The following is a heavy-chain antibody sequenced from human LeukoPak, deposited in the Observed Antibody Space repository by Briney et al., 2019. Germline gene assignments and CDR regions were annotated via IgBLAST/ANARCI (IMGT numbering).Heavy chain of an antibody. V-gene: IGHV4-59*12. CDR3: AREDGGYDLGYYYYYMDV. CDR1: GGSISSYY. D-gene: IGHD5-12*01. Sequence: SETLSLTCTVSGGSISSYYWSWIRQPPGKGLEWIGNIYHSGSTYYNPSLKSRVTISVDTSKNQFSLRLSSVTAADTAVYYCAREDGGYDLGYYYYYMDVWGKGATVTVSS. J-gene: IGHJ6*03. CDR2: IYHSGST.